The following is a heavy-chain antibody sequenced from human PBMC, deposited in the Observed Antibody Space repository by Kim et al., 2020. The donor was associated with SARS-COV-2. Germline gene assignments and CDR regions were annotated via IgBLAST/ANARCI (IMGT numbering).Heavy chain of an antibody. V-gene: IGHV3-33*01. D-gene: IGHD2-2*01. CDR1: GFSFSSYG. CDR2: IWYDGSNK. J-gene: IGHJ4*02. CDR3: ARDRELGLVVVPAAQAREQHGSGY. Sequence: GGSLRLSCAASGFSFSSYGMHWVRQAPGKGLEWVAVIWYDGSNKYYADSVKGRFTISRDNSKNTLYLQMNSLRAEDTAVYYCARDRELGLVVVPAAQAREQHGSGYWGQGTLVTVSS.